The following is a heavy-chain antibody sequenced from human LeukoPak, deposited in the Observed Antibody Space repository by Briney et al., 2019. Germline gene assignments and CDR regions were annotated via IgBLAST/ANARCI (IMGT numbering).Heavy chain of an antibody. V-gene: IGHV1-69*13. CDR2: IIPIFGTA. J-gene: IGHJ5*02. D-gene: IGHD5-12*01. Sequence: SVKVSCKASGGTFSSYAISWVRQAPGQGLEWMGGIIPIFGTANYAQKFQGRVTITADESTSTAYMELSSLRSGDTAVYYCARGLSGYAWFDPWGQGTLVTVSS. CDR1: GGTFSSYA. CDR3: ARGLSGYAWFDP.